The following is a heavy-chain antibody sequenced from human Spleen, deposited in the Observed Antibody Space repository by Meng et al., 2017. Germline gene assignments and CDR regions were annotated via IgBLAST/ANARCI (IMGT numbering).Heavy chain of an antibody. Sequence: QVQLQESGPGLVKPSQTLYLTCTVSGGSITSGDYYWSWIRQPPGKGLEWIGYIYYSGSTNYNPPLKSRVSISIDTFKNQFSLKLSSVTATDTAVYYCARESSIIWNYFDPWGQGTLVTVSS. CDR2: IYYSGST. CDR1: GGSITSGDYY. J-gene: IGHJ5*02. CDR3: ARESSIIWNYFDP. D-gene: IGHD1-7*01. V-gene: IGHV4-30-4*01.